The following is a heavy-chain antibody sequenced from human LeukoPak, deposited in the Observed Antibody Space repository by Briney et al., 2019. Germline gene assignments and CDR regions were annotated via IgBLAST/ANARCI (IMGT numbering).Heavy chain of an antibody. V-gene: IGHV3-23*01. Sequence: PGGSLRLSCAASGFTFSSYAMSWVRQAPGKGLEWVSAISGSGGSTYYADSVKGRFPISRDNSKNTLYLQMNSLRAEDTAVYYCAKVFGVVGATHDYFDYWGQGTLVTVSS. CDR1: GFTFSSYA. CDR3: AKVFGVVGATHDYFDY. D-gene: IGHD1-26*01. CDR2: ISGSGGST. J-gene: IGHJ4*02.